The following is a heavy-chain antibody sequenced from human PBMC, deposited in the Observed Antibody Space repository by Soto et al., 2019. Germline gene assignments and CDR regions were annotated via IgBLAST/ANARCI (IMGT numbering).Heavy chain of an antibody. D-gene: IGHD3-16*02. CDR1: GFTFSSYA. CDR3: ARDWHDYVWGSYRGPFDY. V-gene: IGHV3-30*04. CDR2: ISYDGRNK. J-gene: IGHJ4*02. Sequence: QVQLVESGGGVVQPGRSLRLSCAASGFTFSSYAMHWVRQAPGKGLEWVAVISYDGRNKYYADSVRGRFTISRDNSKNSLYLQRNSRRAEDTAVYYCARDWHDYVWGSYRGPFDYWGQGTLVTVSS.